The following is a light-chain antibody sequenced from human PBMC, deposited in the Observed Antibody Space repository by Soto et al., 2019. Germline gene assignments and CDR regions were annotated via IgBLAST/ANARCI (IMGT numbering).Light chain of an antibody. J-gene: IGKJ4*01. CDR2: DAS. CDR3: QQRSNWHPI. Sequence: DIVLTQSPATLSLSPGERATLSCRASQSVSSYLAWYQQKPGQAPRLLIYDASNMATGIPARFSGSGSGTDCTLTISSREPEDFVVYYCQQRSNWHPIFGGGTKVEIK. V-gene: IGKV3-11*01. CDR1: QSVSSY.